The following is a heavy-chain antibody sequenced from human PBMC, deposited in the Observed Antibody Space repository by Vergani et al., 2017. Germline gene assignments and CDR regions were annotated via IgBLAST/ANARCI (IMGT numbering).Heavy chain of an antibody. Sequence: VQLVESGGGLIQPGGSLRLSCAASGFTVSSNYMSWVRQAPGKGLEWVAVISYDGSNKYYADSVKGRFTISRDNSKNTLYLQMNSLRAEDTAVYYCAKQGGPDSSGYYYPEYFQHWGQGTLVTVSS. J-gene: IGHJ1*01. V-gene: IGHV3-30*18. CDR1: GFTVSSNY. D-gene: IGHD3-22*01. CDR2: ISYDGSNK. CDR3: AKQGGPDSSGYYYPEYFQH.